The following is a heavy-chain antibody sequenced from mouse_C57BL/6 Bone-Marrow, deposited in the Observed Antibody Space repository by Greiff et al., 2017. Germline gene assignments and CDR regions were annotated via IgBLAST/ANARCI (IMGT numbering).Heavy chain of an antibody. CDR1: GYTFTNYW. J-gene: IGHJ2*01. Sequence: QVQLQQFGAELVRPGTSVKMSCKASGYTFTNYWIGWAKQRPGHGLEWIGDIYPGGGYTNYNEKFKGKATLTADKSSNTAYMQFSSLTSEDSAIYSCARLTGTGYYFDYWGQGTTLTVSS. CDR3: ARLTGTGYYFDY. D-gene: IGHD4-1*01. V-gene: IGHV1-63*01. CDR2: IYPGGGYT.